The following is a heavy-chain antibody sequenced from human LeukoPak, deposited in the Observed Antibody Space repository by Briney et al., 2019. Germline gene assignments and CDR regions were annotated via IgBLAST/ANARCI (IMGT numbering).Heavy chain of an antibody. D-gene: IGHD1-26*01. J-gene: IGHJ4*02. CDR1: GFTFSSYS. CDR3: ARASGTYSGSY. Sequence: GGSLRLSCAASGFTFSSYSMNWVRQAPGKGLEWVSYISSSSSTIYYADSVKGRFTISRDNAKNSLYLQMNNLRAEDTAVYYCARASGTYSGSYWGQGTLVTVSS. V-gene: IGHV3-48*01. CDR2: ISSSSSTI.